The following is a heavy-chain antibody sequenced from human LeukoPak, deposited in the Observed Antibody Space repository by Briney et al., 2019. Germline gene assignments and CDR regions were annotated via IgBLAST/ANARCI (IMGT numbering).Heavy chain of an antibody. D-gene: IGHD2-2*01. CDR2: IYPGDSDT. CDR1: GYSFTSYW. Sequence: GESLKISCKGSGYSFTSYWIGWVRQMPGKGLEWMGIIYPGDSDTRYSPSFQGQVTISADKSISTAYLQWSSLKASDTAMYYCARLVSGIVVVSDAFDIWGQGTMVTVSS. J-gene: IGHJ3*02. V-gene: IGHV5-51*01. CDR3: ARLVSGIVVVSDAFDI.